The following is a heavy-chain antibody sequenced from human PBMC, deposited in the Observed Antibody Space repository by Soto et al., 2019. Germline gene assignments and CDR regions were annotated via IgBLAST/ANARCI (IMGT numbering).Heavy chain of an antibody. J-gene: IGHJ3*01. D-gene: IGHD6-19*01. V-gene: IGHV5-10-1*01. CDR3: ARHGAVASDIEVTGSDALNV. Sequence: LGESLKISCQGSGYSFTKFWISWVRQMPGKGLEWMGKIDPNDDYTDYSPSFQGHVTLSGDKSISSVYLQWSSLKATDTGTYYCARHGAVASDIEVTGSDALNVWGQGTVVTVSS. CDR2: IDPNDDYT. CDR1: GYSFTKFW.